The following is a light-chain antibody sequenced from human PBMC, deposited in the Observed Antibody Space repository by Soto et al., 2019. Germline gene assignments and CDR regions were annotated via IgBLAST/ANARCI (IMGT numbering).Light chain of an antibody. J-gene: IGLJ2*01. CDR2: EVS. V-gene: IGLV2-8*01. CDR1: GSDVGGYNY. CDR3: SSYAGSNNLV. Sequence: QSVLTQPPSASGSPGQSVTISCTGTGSDVGGYNYVSWYQQHPGKAPKFMIYEVSRRPSGVPDRFSGSKSGNTASLTVSGLQAEDEADYYCSSYAGSNNLVFGGGTKVTVL.